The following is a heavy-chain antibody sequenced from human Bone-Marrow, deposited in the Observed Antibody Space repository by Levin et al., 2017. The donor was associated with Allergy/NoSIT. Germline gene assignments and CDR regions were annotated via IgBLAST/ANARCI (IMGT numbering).Heavy chain of an antibody. CDR3: ARVRRGSSDGDF. CDR1: GFIFSTYW. Sequence: GGSLRLSCEASGFIFSTYWMGWVRQAPGKGLECVANINLDGSDIYYVDSVKGRFTISRDNAKNSLYLQMNSLRGDDTAVYYCARVRRGSSDGDFWRQGTLVTVSS. CDR2: INLDGSDI. J-gene: IGHJ4*02. D-gene: IGHD6-6*01. V-gene: IGHV3-7*01.